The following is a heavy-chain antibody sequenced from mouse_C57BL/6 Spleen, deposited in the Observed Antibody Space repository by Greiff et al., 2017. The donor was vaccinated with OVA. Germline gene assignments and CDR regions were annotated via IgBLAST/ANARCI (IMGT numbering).Heavy chain of an antibody. CDR1: GFTFTDYY. Sequence: DVQLVESGGGLVQPGGSLSLSCAASGFTFTDYYMSWVRQPPGKALEWLGFIRNKANGYTTEYSASVKGRFTISRDNSQSILYLQMNALRAEDSATYYCAAGSNSHYYAMDYWGQGTSVTVSS. CDR3: AAGSNSHYYAMDY. D-gene: IGHD2-5*01. V-gene: IGHV7-3*01. CDR2: IRNKANGYTT. J-gene: IGHJ4*01.